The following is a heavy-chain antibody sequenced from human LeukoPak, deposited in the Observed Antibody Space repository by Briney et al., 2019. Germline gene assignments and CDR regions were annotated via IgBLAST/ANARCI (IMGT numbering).Heavy chain of an antibody. CDR3: ARLDLDSSGYGYPDF. J-gene: IGHJ4*02. V-gene: IGHV3-48*03. CDR1: GFTFSSYE. CDR2: ISSSGSTM. D-gene: IGHD3-22*01. Sequence: GGSLRLSCAASGFTFSSYEMNWVRQAPGKGLEWVSFISSSGSTMYYADSMKGRFTISRDNARNSLYLQMSSLRVEDTAVYYCARLDLDSSGYGYPDFWGQGTLVTVSS.